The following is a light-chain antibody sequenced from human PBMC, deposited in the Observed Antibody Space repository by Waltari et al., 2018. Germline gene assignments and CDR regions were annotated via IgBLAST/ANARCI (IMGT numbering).Light chain of an antibody. CDR1: QAIGSW. CDR2: SAS. Sequence: DTQMTQSPSSVSASVGDRVTITCRASQAIGSWLAWYQQKPGKAPRFLIYSASKLQRGVPSRFSGNGSGTDSTLTISSLQPEDFATYYCQQSDSFPLTFGGGTKVEIK. V-gene: IGKV1-12*01. J-gene: IGKJ4*01. CDR3: QQSDSFPLT.